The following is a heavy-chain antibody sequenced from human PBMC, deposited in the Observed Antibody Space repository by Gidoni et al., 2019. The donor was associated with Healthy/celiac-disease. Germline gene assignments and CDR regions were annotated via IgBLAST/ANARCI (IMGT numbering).Heavy chain of an antibody. CDR1: GGTFSSYT. D-gene: IGHD5-12*01. V-gene: IGHV1-69*02. CDR2: IIPILGIA. J-gene: IGHJ3*02. Sequence: QVQLVQSGAEVKKPGSSVKVSCKASGGTFSSYTISWVRQAPGQGLEWMGRIIPILGIANYAQKFQGRVTITADKSTSTAYMELSSLRSEDTAVYYCARVGYSGNRRAAFDIWGQGTMVTVSS. CDR3: ARVGYSGNRRAAFDI.